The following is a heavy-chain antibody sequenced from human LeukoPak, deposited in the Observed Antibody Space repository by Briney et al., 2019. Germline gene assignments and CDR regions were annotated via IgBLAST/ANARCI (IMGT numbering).Heavy chain of an antibody. V-gene: IGHV3-74*01. CDR1: GFSFNTYW. J-gene: IGHJ4*02. Sequence: GGSLRLSCAASGFSFNTYWMYWVRQVPEKGLVWVSRIKTDGSSTSYADSVKGRFTISRDNAKNTLYLQMNSLRAEDTAAYYCTTLYSGAMDYWGQGTLVTVSS. D-gene: IGHD1-26*01. CDR3: TTLYSGAMDY. CDR2: IKTDGSST.